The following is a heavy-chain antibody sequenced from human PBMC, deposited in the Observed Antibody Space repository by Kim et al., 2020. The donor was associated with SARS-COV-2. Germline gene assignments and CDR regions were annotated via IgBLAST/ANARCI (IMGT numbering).Heavy chain of an antibody. Sequence: SETLSLTCTVSGGSTTSYYWSWIRQPPGKGLEWIGYIYYTGITKYNPSHKSRVTISVNTSRNQFSLKLSSVTAADTAEYYCARWNGGSPHHYYGMDGWGQGTTVIISS. J-gene: IGHJ6*02. CDR1: GGSTTSYY. CDR3: ARWNGGSPHHYYGMDG. V-gene: IGHV4-59*01. CDR2: IYYTGIT. D-gene: IGHD2-15*01.